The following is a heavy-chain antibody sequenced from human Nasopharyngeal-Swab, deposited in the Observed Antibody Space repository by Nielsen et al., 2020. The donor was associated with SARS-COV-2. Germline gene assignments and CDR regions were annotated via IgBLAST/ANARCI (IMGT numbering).Heavy chain of an antibody. D-gene: IGHD3-16*02. CDR2: IYYSGST. CDR3: ARGVVGNYDYVWGSYRYDNWFDP. J-gene: IGHJ5*02. V-gene: IGHV4-59*01. Sequence: WIRQPPGKRLEWIGYIYYSGSTNYNPSLKSRVTISVDTSKNQFSLKLSSVTAADTAVYYCARGVVGNYDYVWGSYRYDNWFDPWGQGTLVTVSS.